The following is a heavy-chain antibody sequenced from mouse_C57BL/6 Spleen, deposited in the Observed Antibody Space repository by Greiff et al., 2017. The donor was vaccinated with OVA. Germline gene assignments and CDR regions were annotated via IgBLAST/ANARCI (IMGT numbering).Heavy chain of an antibody. CDR1: GYAFSSYW. CDR2: IYPGDGDT. D-gene: IGHD1-1*01. CDR3: ARRDYYGSSYFYWYFDV. Sequence: QVQLQQSGAELVKPGASVKISCKASGYAFSSYWMNWVKQRPGKGLEWIGQIYPGDGDTNYNGKFKGKATLTADKSSSTAYMQLSSLTSEDSAVYFCARRDYYGSSYFYWYFDVWGTGTTVTVSS. J-gene: IGHJ1*03. V-gene: IGHV1-80*01.